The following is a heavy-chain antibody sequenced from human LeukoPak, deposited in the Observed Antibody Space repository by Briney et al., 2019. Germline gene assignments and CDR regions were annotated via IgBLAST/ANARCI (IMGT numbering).Heavy chain of an antibody. CDR2: MNPNSGNT. CDR3: AREGSIAARRDFDY. Sequence: ASVTVSFKSSVYTFTIYDINWVRQATGQGLEWMGWMNPNSGNTGYAQKFQGRVTITRNTSISTAYMELSSLRSEDTAVYYCAREGSIAARRDFDYWGQGTLVTVSS. D-gene: IGHD6-6*01. V-gene: IGHV1-8*03. J-gene: IGHJ4*02. CDR1: VYTFTIYD.